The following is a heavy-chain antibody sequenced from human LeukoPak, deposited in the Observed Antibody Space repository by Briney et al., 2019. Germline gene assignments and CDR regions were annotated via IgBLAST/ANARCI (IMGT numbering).Heavy chain of an antibody. CDR3: AREGYDRGFDP. Sequence: SETLSLTCTVSGGSISSGDYYWSWIRQPPGTGLEWIGYIYYSGSTYYNPSLKSRVTISVDTSKNQFSLKLSSVTAADTAVYYCAREGYDRGFDPWGQGTLVTVSS. CDR1: GGSISSGDYY. CDR2: IYYSGST. J-gene: IGHJ5*02. V-gene: IGHV4-30-4*08. D-gene: IGHD1-14*01.